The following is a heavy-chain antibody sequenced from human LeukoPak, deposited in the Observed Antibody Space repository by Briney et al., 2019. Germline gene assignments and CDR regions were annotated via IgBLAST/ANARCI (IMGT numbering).Heavy chain of an antibody. J-gene: IGHJ4*02. D-gene: IGHD4-17*01. CDR2: IYTSGST. CDR3: AREDYGDYHYYSLDY. Sequence: PSETLSLTCTVSGGSISSYYWSWIRQSVGKGLEWIGRIYTSGSTNYNPSLKSRVTMSVDTSKNQFSLKLTSVTAADTAVYYCAREDYGDYHYYSLDYWGRGALVTVSS. V-gene: IGHV4-4*07. CDR1: GGSISSYY.